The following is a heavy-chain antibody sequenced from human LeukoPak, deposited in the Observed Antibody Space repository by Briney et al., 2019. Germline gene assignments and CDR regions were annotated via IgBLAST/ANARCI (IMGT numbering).Heavy chain of an antibody. D-gene: IGHD2-15*01. J-gene: IGHJ4*02. CDR2: IKNKADDGTT. CDR1: GFSDRNYV. Sequence: PGGSLRLSCAVSGFSDRNYVIHWVRQAPGKGLKWVGRIKNKADDGTTDYVAPVKGRFTISRDDSKSTLYLQMDSLKTEDTAVYYCFRHLVVPGAGADYWGQGTLVTVSS. V-gene: IGHV3-15*01. CDR3: FRHLVVPGAGADY.